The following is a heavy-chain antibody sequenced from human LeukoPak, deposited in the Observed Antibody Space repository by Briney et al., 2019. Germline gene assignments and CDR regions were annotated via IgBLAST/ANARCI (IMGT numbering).Heavy chain of an antibody. CDR2: IDASGSDT. Sequence: GGSLRLSCEVSEFPFSVYAMAWVRQAPGQGLEWVSAIDASGSDTYYTDSVKGRFTISRDNSKNTVYLQMNSLRAEDTAVYYCAKWYDSGGYRFYYFDYWGQGTLVTVSS. CDR3: AKWYDSGGYRFYYFDY. J-gene: IGHJ4*02. V-gene: IGHV3-23*01. CDR1: EFPFSVYA. D-gene: IGHD3-22*01.